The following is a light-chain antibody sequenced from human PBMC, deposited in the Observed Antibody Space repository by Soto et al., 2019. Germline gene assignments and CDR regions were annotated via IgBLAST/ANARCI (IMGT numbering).Light chain of an antibody. CDR2: GAS. Sequence: EIVLTQSPGTLSLSPGERATLSCRASQSVSSSYLAWYQQKPGQAPRLLIYGASSRATGIPDRFSGSGSGTGFTLTISRLEPEDVAVSYCQQYCSSPMYTFGQGTKLEIK. V-gene: IGKV3-20*01. CDR1: QSVSSSY. J-gene: IGKJ2*01. CDR3: QQYCSSPMYT.